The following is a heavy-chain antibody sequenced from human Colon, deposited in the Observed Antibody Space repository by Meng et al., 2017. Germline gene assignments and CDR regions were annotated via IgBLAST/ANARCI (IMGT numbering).Heavy chain of an antibody. D-gene: IGHD1-7*01. V-gene: IGHV4-31*03. CDR2: IDHSGTT. J-gene: IGHJ4*02. CDR1: GDSITSGGYY. Sequence: QVQLLESGPGLVKPSQTLSLTCNVSGDSITSGGYYWSWIRQHPGKGLEWIGYIDHSGTTYDNPSLKTRLTMSVDTSKNQFSLKLTSVTAADTAVYYCGRDQGRELINHWGQGTLVTVSS. CDR3: GRDQGRELINH.